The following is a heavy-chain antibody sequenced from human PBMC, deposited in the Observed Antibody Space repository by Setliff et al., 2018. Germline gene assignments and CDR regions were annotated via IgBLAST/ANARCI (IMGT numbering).Heavy chain of an antibody. CDR1: GLTFSSYA. D-gene: IGHD6-25*01. Sequence: GGSLRLSCVASGLTFSSYAMTWVRQAPGKGLEWVANINQGGGEQFYVDSVKGRFTISRDNAKNSLYLQMNSLRAEDTAVFYCVPGRGSWGQGALVTVSS. CDR2: INQGGGEQ. J-gene: IGHJ5*02. CDR3: VPGRGS. V-gene: IGHV3-7*01.